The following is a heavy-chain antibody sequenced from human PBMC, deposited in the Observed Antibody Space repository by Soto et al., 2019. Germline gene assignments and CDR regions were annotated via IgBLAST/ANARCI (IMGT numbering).Heavy chain of an antibody. Sequence: QVQLQESGPGLVRPSETLSLTCTVSGGSFSSYYWTWIRQSPGKGLEWIGYIYYSGSTDYNPSLRGRLPISIATSSDHFSLRLTSMTAADTVVYYCAGRDCSGTISYYLDFYYMDVWGKGTTVTVSS. D-gene: IGHD2-2*01. J-gene: IGHJ6*03. CDR1: GGSFSSYY. V-gene: IGHV4-59*08. CDR3: AGRDCSGTISYYLDFYYMDV. CDR2: IYYSGST.